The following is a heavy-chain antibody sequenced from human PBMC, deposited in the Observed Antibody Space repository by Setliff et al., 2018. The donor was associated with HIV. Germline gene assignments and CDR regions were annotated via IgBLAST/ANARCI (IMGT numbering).Heavy chain of an antibody. CDR3: ARAQPTNRIAAAGFDY. D-gene: IGHD6-13*01. Sequence: SVKVSCKASGGTFSCYAISWVRQAPGQGLEWMGGIIPILGIANYAQKFQGRVTITADKSTSTAYMELSSLRSDDTAVYYCARAQPTNRIAAAGFDYWGQGTLVTVSS. CDR1: GGTFSCYA. J-gene: IGHJ4*02. V-gene: IGHV1-69*10. CDR2: IIPILGIA.